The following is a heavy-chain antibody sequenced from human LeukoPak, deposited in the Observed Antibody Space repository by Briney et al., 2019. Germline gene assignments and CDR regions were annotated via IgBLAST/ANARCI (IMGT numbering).Heavy chain of an antibody. J-gene: IGHJ6*03. CDR2: IIPIFGTA. CDR1: GGTFSGYA. V-gene: IGHV1-69*13. CDR3: ARGVVVVAAYYYYYYMDV. Sequence: ASVKVSCKASGGTFSGYAINWVRQAPGQGLEWMGGIIPIFGTANYAQKFQGRVTITADESTSTAYMELSSLRSEDTAVYYCARGVVVVAAYYYYYYMDVWGKGTTVTVSS. D-gene: IGHD2-15*01.